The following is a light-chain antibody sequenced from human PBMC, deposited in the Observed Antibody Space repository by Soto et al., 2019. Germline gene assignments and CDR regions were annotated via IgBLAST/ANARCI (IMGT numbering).Light chain of an antibody. Sequence: EIVMTESPATLSVSPGEIATLSCGAIQSVRNYLVCYQQKAGQAPRLLIHVASTRANGIPAMFSGSGSLTQFTLTISSLQSEDFAVYHSKQYDSXPQTFGKWTKV. J-gene: IGKJ1*01. V-gene: IGKV3-15*01. CDR1: QSVRNY. CDR2: VAS. CDR3: KQYDSXPQT.